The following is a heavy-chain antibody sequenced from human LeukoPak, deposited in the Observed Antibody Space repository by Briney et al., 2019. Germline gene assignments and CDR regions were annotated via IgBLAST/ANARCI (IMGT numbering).Heavy chain of an antibody. CDR3: ARTEYYDLWSGLSWFDP. Sequence: SVKVSCKASGGTFSSYAISWVRQAPGQGLEWMGGIIPIFGTANYAQKFQGRVTITADESTSTAYMELSSLRSEDTAVYYCARTEYYDLWSGLSWFDPWGQGTLVTVSS. CDR2: IIPIFGTA. J-gene: IGHJ5*02. V-gene: IGHV1-69*01. CDR1: GGTFSSYA. D-gene: IGHD3-3*01.